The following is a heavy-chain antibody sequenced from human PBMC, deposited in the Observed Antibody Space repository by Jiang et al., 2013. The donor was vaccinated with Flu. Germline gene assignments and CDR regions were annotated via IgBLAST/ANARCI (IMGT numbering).Heavy chain of an antibody. CDR3: ARPNCGGDCYDWYFDL. D-gene: IGHD2-21*02. V-gene: IGHV5-51*01. J-gene: IGHJ2*01. CDR2: IYPGDSDT. Sequence: ESLKISCKGSGYSFTSYWIGWVRQMPGKGLEWMGIIYPGDSDTRYSPSFQGQVTISADKSISTAYLQWSSLKASDTAMYYCARPNCGGDCYDWYFDLWGRGTLVTVSS. CDR1: GYSFTSYW.